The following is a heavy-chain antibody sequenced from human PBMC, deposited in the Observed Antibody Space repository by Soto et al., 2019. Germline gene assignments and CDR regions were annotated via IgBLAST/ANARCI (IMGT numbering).Heavy chain of an antibody. J-gene: IGHJ6*02. CDR2: ISSSSTKI. CDR1: RFSFSRFS. V-gene: IGHV3-21*01. D-gene: IGHD5-12*01. CDR3: ARDLHLRPIYYYYGMDV. Sequence: EAQLVESGGGLVKPGGSLRLSCAASRFSFSRFSMNWVLQAPGKGLEWVSSISSSSTKIYYADSVKGRFTISRDDAKNSLYLQMNSLTAEDTAVYYCARDLHLRPIYYYYGMDVWGQGTTVTVSS.